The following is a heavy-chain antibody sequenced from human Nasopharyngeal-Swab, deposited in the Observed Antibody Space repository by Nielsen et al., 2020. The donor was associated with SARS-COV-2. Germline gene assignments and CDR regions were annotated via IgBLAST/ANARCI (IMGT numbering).Heavy chain of an antibody. J-gene: IGHJ6*04. CDR1: GFTFSNAW. Sequence: GESLKISCAASGFTFSNAWMSWVRQAPGKGLEWVSAISGSGGSTYYADSVKGRFTISRDNSKNTLYLQMNSLRAEDTAVYYCAKGYGSGSYPDSLDVWGKGTTVTVSS. V-gene: IGHV3-23*01. D-gene: IGHD3-10*01. CDR2: ISGSGGST. CDR3: AKGYGSGSYPDSLDV.